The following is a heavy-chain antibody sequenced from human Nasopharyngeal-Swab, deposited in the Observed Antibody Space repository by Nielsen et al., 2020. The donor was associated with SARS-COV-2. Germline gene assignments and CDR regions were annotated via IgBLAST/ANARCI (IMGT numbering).Heavy chain of an antibody. Sequence: GESLKISCEAFGFTLDTYSMNWVRQAPGKGLEWVSYISSSRTTIYYADSVKGRFTISRDDAKNSLYLQMNSLKVDDTAVYYCARRNPWGWDFDYWGQGTLVTVSS. CDR2: ISSSRTTI. V-gene: IGHV3-48*04. CDR1: GFTLDTYS. D-gene: IGHD3-16*01. J-gene: IGHJ4*02. CDR3: ARRNPWGWDFDY.